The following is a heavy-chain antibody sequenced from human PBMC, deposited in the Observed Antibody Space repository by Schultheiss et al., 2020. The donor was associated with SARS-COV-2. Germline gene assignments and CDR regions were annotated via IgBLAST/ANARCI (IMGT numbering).Heavy chain of an antibody. CDR2: MNPDSGNT. CDR1: GYTFTSYE. D-gene: IGHD3-10*01. J-gene: IGHJ4*02. CDR3: TGAGSSGTTYHGVFIY. Sequence: ASVKVSCKASGYTFTSYEINWVRQGTGQGLEWMGWMNPDSGNTVYAQKFQGRITMTRNTSISTAYMELSSLRSEDTAIYYCTGAGSSGTTYHGVFIYWGQGAPVTVSS. V-gene: IGHV1-8*01.